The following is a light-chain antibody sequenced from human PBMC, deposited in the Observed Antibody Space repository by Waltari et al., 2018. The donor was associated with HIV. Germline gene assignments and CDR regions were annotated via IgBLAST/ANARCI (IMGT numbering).Light chain of an antibody. V-gene: IGKV3-15*01. CDR1: QTIGSN. CDR2: GAS. CDR3: QQYNDWPYT. Sequence: ETVMTQSPATLSVSPGERATLSCRASQTIGSNLAWYQQTPGQAPRLLVYGASCRATGLPARFSGSGSGTEFTLTISSLQSEDFAIYYCQQYNDWPYTFGQGAKLEIK. J-gene: IGKJ2*01.